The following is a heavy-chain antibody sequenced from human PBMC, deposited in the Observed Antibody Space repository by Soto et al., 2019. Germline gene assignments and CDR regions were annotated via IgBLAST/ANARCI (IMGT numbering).Heavy chain of an antibody. CDR2: IITIFGTA. J-gene: IGHJ4*02. D-gene: IGHD1-26*01. CDR1: GGTFSSYS. Sequence: QVQLVQSGAEVKKPGSSVKVSCKASGGTFSSYSINWVRQAPGQGLEWTGEIITIFGTANYAQQSQGRVTITADESTTTAYLELSSLRSEDTAVYYCARDGGRHSGGIDYWGQGTLVTVSS. V-gene: IGHV1-69*01. CDR3: ARDGGRHSGGIDY.